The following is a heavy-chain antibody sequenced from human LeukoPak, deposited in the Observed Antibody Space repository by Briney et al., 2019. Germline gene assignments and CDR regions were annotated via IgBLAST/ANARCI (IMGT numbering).Heavy chain of an antibody. V-gene: IGHV3-23*01. CDR1: GFTFSSYA. CDR2: ISGSGGST. J-gene: IGHJ4*02. CDR3: AKGYIVVVVAAPYDY. D-gene: IGHD2-15*01. Sequence: PGGSLRLSCAASGFTFSSYAMSWVRQAPGKGLEGVSAISGSGGSTYYADSVKGRFTISRDNSKNTLYLQMNSLRAEDTAVYYCAKGYIVVVVAAPYDYWGQGTLVTVSS.